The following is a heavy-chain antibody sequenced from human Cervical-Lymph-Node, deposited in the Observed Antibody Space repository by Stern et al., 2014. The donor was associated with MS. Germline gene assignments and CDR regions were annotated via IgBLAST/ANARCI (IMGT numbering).Heavy chain of an antibody. CDR3: ARDIAWGSTGMDV. J-gene: IGHJ6*02. CDR1: GFIFSNYN. CDR2: ISSNGTI. V-gene: IGHV3-69-1*01. D-gene: IGHD7-27*01. Sequence: EEQLVESGGGLIQPGGSLRLSCSASGFIFSNYNMHWVRQAPGQGLEWISYISSNGTIVYADPVKGRITISSDSATTSLYLQMKSLRDEDTAVYCCARDIAWGSTGMDVWGQGTTVTVSS.